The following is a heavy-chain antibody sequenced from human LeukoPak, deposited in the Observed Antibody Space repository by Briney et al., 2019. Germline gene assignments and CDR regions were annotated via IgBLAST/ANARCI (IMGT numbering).Heavy chain of an antibody. CDR1: GGSFSGYY. D-gene: IGHD3-10*01. J-gene: IGHJ4*02. V-gene: IGHV4-34*01. Sequence: PSETLSLTCAVYGGSFSGYYWSWIRQPPGKGLEWIGEINHSGSTNYNPSLKSRVTISVDTSKNQFSLKLSSVTAADTAVYYCARLLYYGSGGPEGYWGQGTLVTVSS. CDR3: ARLLYYGSGGPEGY. CDR2: INHSGST.